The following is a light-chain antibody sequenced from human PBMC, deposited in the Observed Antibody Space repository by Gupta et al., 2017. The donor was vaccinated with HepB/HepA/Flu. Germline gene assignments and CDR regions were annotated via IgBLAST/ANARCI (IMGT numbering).Light chain of an antibody. Sequence: EIQLTQSPSSLCASLGDRVTITCRASQSITKYLNWYQQKPGKAPKLLIYGAFNMQSGVPSRLSGSGSGTDFTLTISSLQPEDFATYYCQQSYSTPYTFGQGTKLEIK. CDR2: GAF. CDR1: QSITKY. J-gene: IGKJ2*01. CDR3: QQSYSTPYT. V-gene: IGKV1-39*01.